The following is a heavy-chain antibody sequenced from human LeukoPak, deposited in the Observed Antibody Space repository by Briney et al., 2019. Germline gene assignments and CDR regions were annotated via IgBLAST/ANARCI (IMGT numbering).Heavy chain of an antibody. V-gene: IGHV4-39*07. CDR3: AKDHYDSSGYPFDY. CDR2: IYYRGNS. J-gene: IGHJ4*02. D-gene: IGHD3-22*01. Sequence: PSETLSFTGIVSGGSISSSTYYWGWIRHPPGKGLEWFGSIYYRGNSYYNPSLKSRVTISVDTSKNHFSLKLRSVTAADTAVYYCAKDHYDSSGYPFDYWGQGTLVTVSS. CDR1: GGSISSSTYY.